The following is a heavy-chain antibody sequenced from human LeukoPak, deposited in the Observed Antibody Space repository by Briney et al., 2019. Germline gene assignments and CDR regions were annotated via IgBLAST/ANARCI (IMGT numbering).Heavy chain of an antibody. Sequence: ASVKVSCKASGYTFTSYAMHWVRQAPGQRLEWMGWINAGNGNTKYSQKFQGRVTITRDTSASTAYMELSSLRSEDTAVYYCARIGHDYDILTGYTDYFDYWGQGTLVTVSS. J-gene: IGHJ4*02. D-gene: IGHD3-9*01. CDR2: INAGNGNT. CDR1: GYTFTSYA. CDR3: ARIGHDYDILTGYTDYFDY. V-gene: IGHV1-3*01.